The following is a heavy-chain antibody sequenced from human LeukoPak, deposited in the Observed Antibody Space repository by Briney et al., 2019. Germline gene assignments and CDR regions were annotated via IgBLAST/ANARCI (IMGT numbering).Heavy chain of an antibody. CDR3: ARSYSRSPFDI. J-gene: IGHJ3*02. CDR1: GFTVSSNY. CDR2: IYSGGST. D-gene: IGHD6-13*01. Sequence: GGSLRLSCAASGFTVSSNYMSWVRQAPGKGLEWVSVIYSGGSTYYADSVKGRFTISRDNSKNTLYLQMNSLRAEDTAVYYCARSYSRSPFDIWGQGTMVTVSS. V-gene: IGHV3-53*01.